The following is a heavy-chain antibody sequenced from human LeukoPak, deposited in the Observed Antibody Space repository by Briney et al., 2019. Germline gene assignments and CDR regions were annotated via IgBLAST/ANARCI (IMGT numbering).Heavy chain of an antibody. D-gene: IGHD6-13*01. CDR3: ARVSSSSWWALDY. CDR1: GFTFSSYW. CDR2: INTDGSST. V-gene: IGHV3-74*01. Sequence: GGSLRLSCAASGFTFSSYWMHWVRQAPGKGLVWVSRINTDGSSTSYADSVKGRFTISRDNAKNTLYLQMNSLRAEDTPVYYCARVSSSSWWALDYWGQGTLVTVSS. J-gene: IGHJ4*02.